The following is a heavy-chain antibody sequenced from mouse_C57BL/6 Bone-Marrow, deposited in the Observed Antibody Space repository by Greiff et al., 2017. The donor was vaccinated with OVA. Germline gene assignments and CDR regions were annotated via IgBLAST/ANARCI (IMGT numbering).Heavy chain of an antibody. Sequence: QVQLQQSGAELARPGASVKLSCKASGYTFTSYGISWVKQRTGQGLEWIGEIYPRSGNTYYNEKFKGKATLTADKSSSTAYMELRSLTSEDSAVYCCARSALYYYGSSYGYFDVWGTGTTVTVSS. D-gene: IGHD1-1*01. CDR2: IYPRSGNT. J-gene: IGHJ1*03. CDR3: ARSALYYYGSSYGYFDV. CDR1: GYTFTSYG. V-gene: IGHV1-81*01.